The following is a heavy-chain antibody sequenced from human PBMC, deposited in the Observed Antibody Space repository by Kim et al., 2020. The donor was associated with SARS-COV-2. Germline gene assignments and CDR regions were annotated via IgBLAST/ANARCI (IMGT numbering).Heavy chain of an antibody. CDR1: GFTFISYE. V-gene: IGHV3-48*03. D-gene: IGHD3-10*01. CDR3: ARDMGPYGSGSHDF. J-gene: IGHJ4*02. Sequence: GRSLRLSCAASGFTFISYEMNWIRQAPGRGLEWLSYITSSGSTIYYADSVKGRFTISRDNAKDSLYLQMSSLRAEDTGIYYCARDMGPYGSGSHDFWGQGTLVTVSS. CDR2: ITSSGSTI.